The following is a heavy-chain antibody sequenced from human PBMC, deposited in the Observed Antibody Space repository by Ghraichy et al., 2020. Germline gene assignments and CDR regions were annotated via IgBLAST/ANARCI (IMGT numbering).Heavy chain of an antibody. CDR1: GFTFSSYW. D-gene: IGHD6-19*01. CDR3: AELSSGWYRNWYFDL. J-gene: IGHJ2*01. Sequence: GGSLRLSCAASGFTFSSYWMSWVRQAPGKGLEWVANIKQDGSEKYYVDSVKGRFTISRDNAKNSLYLQMNSLRAEDTAVYYCAELSSGWYRNWYFDLWGRGTMVTVSS. V-gene: IGHV3-7*01. CDR2: IKQDGSEK.